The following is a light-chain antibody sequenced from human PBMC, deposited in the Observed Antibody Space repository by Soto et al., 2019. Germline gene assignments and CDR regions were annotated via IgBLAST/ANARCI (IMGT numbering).Light chain of an antibody. Sequence: AIRMTQSPSSFSASTGDRVTITCRASQGISRYLAWYQQKPGKAPKLLIYAASTLQSGVPSRFSGSGSGTAFTLTISCLQSEDFATYYYQQYYSYPRTFGQGTKVEIK. CDR2: AAS. J-gene: IGKJ1*01. V-gene: IGKV1-8*01. CDR1: QGISRY. CDR3: QQYYSYPRT.